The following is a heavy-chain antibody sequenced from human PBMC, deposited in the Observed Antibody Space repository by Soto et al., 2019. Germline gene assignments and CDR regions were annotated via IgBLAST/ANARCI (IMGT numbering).Heavy chain of an antibody. CDR1: GFTFSSYG. J-gene: IGHJ4*02. CDR2: ISYDGSNK. V-gene: IGHV3-30*18. Sequence: QVQLVESGGGVVQPGRSLRLSCAASGFTFSSYGMHWVRQAPGKGLEWVAVISYDGSNKYYADSVKGRFTISRDNSKNTLYLQMNSLRAEDTAVYYCAKARSGGYDLYYFDYWGQGTLVIVSS. CDR3: AKARSGGYDLYYFDY. D-gene: IGHD5-12*01.